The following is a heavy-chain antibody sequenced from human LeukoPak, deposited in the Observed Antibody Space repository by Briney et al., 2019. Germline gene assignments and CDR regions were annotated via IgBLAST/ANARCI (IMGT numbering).Heavy chain of an antibody. CDR3: ARRAQFGFDY. CDR2: ISSSGSTI. J-gene: IGHJ4*02. CDR1: GFTFSSYE. Sequence: GGSPRLSCAASGFTFSSYEMNWVRQAPGKGLEWVSYISSSGSTIYYADSVKGRFTISRDNAKNSLYLQMNSLRAEDTAVYYCARRAQFGFDYWGQGTLVTVSS. V-gene: IGHV3-48*03. D-gene: IGHD3-10*01.